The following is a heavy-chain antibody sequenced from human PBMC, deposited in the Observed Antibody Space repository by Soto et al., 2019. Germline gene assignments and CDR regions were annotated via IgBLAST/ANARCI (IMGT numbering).Heavy chain of an antibody. D-gene: IGHD3-16*01. CDR3: ASNSDYRFDY. V-gene: IGHV3-7*01. Sequence: PGGFLRLSCAASGFTFSNYWMSWVRQAPGKGLEWVANIKEDGSEKFYVGSVKGRFTISRDNAKNSLCLQMNSLRAEDTAVYYWASNSDYRFDYWGQGALVTVSS. CDR1: GFTFSNYW. J-gene: IGHJ4*02. CDR2: IKEDGSEK.